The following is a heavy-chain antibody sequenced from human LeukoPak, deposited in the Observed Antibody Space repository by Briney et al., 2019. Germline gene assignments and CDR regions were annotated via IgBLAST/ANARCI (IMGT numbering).Heavy chain of an antibody. CDR3: ARLEIGYYHMDV. D-gene: IGHD1-1*01. J-gene: IGHJ6*03. V-gene: IGHV4-30-4*08. Sequence: TLSLTCTVSGGSISGGEYYWSWIRQPPGEGLEWIGYIYYSGSTYYKPSLKSRVTISVDTSKNQFSLNLSSLTAADTAVYYCARLEIGYYHMDVWGKGTTVTVSS. CDR1: GGSISGGEYY. CDR2: IYYSGST.